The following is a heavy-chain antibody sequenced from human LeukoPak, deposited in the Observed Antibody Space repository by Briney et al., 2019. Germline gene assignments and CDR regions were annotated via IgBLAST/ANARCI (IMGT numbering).Heavy chain of an antibody. V-gene: IGHV3-15*01. D-gene: IGHD4-23*01. CDR1: GFTFSNAW. CDR3: TTYVYGGNPGGWFDP. J-gene: IGHJ5*02. CDR2: IKSKTDGGTT. Sequence: PGGSLRLSCAASGFTFSNAWMSWVREAPGKGLVWVGRIKSKTDGGTTDYAAPVKGRFTISRDDSKNTLYLQMNSLKTEDTAVYYCTTYVYGGNPGGWFDPWGQGTLVTVSS.